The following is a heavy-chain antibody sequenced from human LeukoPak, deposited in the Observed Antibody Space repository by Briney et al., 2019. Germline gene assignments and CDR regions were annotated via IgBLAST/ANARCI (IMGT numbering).Heavy chain of an antibody. D-gene: IGHD1-26*01. CDR2: ISYDGSNK. CDR3: ARDRYSIVGATTGVDY. V-gene: IGHV3-30*19. J-gene: IGHJ4*02. CDR1: GFTFSSYG. Sequence: GGSLRLSCAASGFTFSSYGMHWVRQAPGKGLEWVAVISYDGSNKYYADSVKGRFTISRDNSKNTLYLQMNSLRAEDTAVYYCARDRYSIVGATTGVDYWGQGTLVTVSS.